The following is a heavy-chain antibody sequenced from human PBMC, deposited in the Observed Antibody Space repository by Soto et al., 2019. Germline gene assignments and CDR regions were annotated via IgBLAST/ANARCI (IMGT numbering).Heavy chain of an antibody. CDR1: GGTFSSYA. Sequence: QVQLVQSGAEVKKPGSSVKVSCKASGGTFSSYAISWVRQAPGQGLEWMGGIIPIFGTANYAQKFQGGVMIPADESTRTAYMELGSLRSEDTAVYYCASAAYCGGDCYEPFDYWGQGTLVTVSS. CDR3: ASAAYCGGDCYEPFDY. CDR2: IIPIFGTA. D-gene: IGHD2-21*02. J-gene: IGHJ4*02. V-gene: IGHV1-69*19.